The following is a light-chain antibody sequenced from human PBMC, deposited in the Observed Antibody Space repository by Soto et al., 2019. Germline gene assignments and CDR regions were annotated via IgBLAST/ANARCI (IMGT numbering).Light chain of an antibody. V-gene: IGKV1-5*01. J-gene: IGKJ1*01. CDR2: DVS. CDR1: QKSSPW. Sequence: DVEIVQTPSSLSASLGDTVTITCRASQKSSPWLAWYQQKPGQAPKLLMYDVSSLKRGVPSRFSGSGSGTEFTLTISSLQPDDFATYYCQQYNDYSATFGQGTKVDIK. CDR3: QQYNDYSAT.